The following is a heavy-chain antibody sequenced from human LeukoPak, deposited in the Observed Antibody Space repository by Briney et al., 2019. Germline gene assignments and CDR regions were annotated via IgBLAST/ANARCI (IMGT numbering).Heavy chain of an antibody. J-gene: IGHJ4*02. CDR1: GFSFSTSD. CDR2: IGTVGDT. V-gene: IGHV3-13*04. CDR3: ARVLPGSGSYDY. D-gene: IGHD3-10*01. Sequence: GGSLRLSCAASGFSFSTSDMHWVRQSTGKGLELVSAIGTVGDTYYAASVRGRFTISREDDKSSLYLQMNDLRVGDTAVYYCARVLPGSGSYDYWGQGTLVSVSS.